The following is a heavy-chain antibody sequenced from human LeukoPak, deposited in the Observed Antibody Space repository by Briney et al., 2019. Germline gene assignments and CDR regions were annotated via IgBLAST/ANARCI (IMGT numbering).Heavy chain of an antibody. D-gene: IGHD6-19*01. CDR1: GLTFSSYD. J-gene: IGHJ4*02. V-gene: IGHV3-30-3*01. CDR2: ISYDENNK. Sequence: AGGSLRLSCVASGLTFSSYDMYWVRHAPGKGLEWVAVISYDENNKYYADSVRGRFTISRDNSKNTVYLQMNSLRIEDTAVYYCARDRTSGWGYFDYWGQGTLVTVSS. CDR3: ARDRTSGWGYFDY.